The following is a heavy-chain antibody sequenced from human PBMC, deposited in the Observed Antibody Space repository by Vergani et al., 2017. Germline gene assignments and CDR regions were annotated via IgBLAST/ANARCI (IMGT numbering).Heavy chain of an antibody. Sequence: QVQLQQWGAGLLKPSETLSLTCAVYGGSFSGYYWSWIRQPPGKGLEWIGEINHSGSTNYNPSLKSRVTISVDTSKNQFSLKLNSVTAADTAVYYCARARVPAAMRGWFDPWGQGTLVTVSS. V-gene: IGHV4-34*01. J-gene: IGHJ5*02. CDR2: INHSGST. D-gene: IGHD2-2*01. CDR3: ARARVPAAMRGWFDP. CDR1: GGSFSGYY.